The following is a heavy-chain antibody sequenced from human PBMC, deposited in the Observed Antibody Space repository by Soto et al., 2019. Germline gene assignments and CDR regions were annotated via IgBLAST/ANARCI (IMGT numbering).Heavy chain of an antibody. J-gene: IGHJ4*02. V-gene: IGHV4-34*01. CDR3: ARWEYCSGGSCYFDY. CDR2: INHSGST. CDR1: GGSFSGYY. Sequence: SETLSLTCAVYGGSFSGYYWSWIRQPPGKGLEWIGEINHSGSTNYNPSLKSRVTISVDTSKNQFSLKLSSVTAADTAVYYCARWEYCSGGSCYFDYWGQGTLVTVSS. D-gene: IGHD2-15*01.